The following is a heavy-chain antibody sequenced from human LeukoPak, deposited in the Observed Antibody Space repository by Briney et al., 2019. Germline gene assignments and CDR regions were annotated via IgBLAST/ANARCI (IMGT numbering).Heavy chain of an antibody. J-gene: IGHJ5*02. D-gene: IGHD2-15*01. V-gene: IGHV4-39*07. CDR1: GGSISTTSYY. Sequence: SETLSLTCTVSGGSISTTSYYWGWIRQPPGKGLECIGNIYYSGSTYYNPSLKSRVTISVDTSKNQFSLKLSSVTAADTAVYYCARRWPGYCSGGSCFSYNWFDPWGRGTLVTVSS. CDR2: IYYSGST. CDR3: ARRWPGYCSGGSCFSYNWFDP.